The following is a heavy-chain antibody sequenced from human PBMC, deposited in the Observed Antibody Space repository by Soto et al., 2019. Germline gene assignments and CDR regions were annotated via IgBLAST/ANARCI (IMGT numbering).Heavy chain of an antibody. CDR2: ISWNSVSI. V-gene: IGHV3-9*01. D-gene: IGHD3-10*01. Sequence: LRLSCAASGFNFNDYGMHWVRQAPGKGLEWVSSISWNSVSIGYADSVKGRFTISRGNAKNSLYLQMNSLRAEDTALYYCAKDMENGYNPYYYYGMDVWGQGTTVTVSS. CDR1: GFNFNDYG. CDR3: AKDMENGYNPYYYYGMDV. J-gene: IGHJ6*02.